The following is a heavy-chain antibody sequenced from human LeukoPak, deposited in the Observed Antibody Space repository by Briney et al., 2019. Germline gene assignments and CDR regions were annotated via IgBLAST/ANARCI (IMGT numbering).Heavy chain of an antibody. Sequence: GGSLRLSCSASEFTFSTYAMHWVRQAPGKGLEYVSAISSNGGSTYYADSVKGRFTISRDNSKNTLYFQMNSLRAEDAAVYYRAIAAAATEAFDIWGQGTMVTVSA. V-gene: IGHV3-64D*06. CDR1: EFTFSTYA. J-gene: IGHJ3*02. D-gene: IGHD6-13*01. CDR3: AIAAAATEAFDI. CDR2: ISSNGGST.